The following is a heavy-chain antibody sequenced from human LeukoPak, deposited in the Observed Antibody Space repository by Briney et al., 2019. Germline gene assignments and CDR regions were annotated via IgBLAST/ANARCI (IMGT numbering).Heavy chain of an antibody. CDR3: VSLCGGDCYSYYYYGMDV. J-gene: IGHJ6*02. CDR2: IIPILGIA. CDR1: GYTFTGYY. Sequence: SVKVSCKASGYTFTGYYMHWVRQAPGQGLEWMGRIIPILGIANYAQKFQGRVTITADKSTSTAYMELSSLRSEDTAVYYCVSLCGGDCYSYYYYGMDVWGQGTTVTVSS. V-gene: IGHV1-69*02. D-gene: IGHD2-21*02.